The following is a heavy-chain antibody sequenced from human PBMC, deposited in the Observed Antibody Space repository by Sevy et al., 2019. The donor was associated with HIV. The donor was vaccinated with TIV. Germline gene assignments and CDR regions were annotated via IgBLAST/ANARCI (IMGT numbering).Heavy chain of an antibody. V-gene: IGHV3-7*01. D-gene: IGHD2-15*01. Sequence: GGSLRLSCAASGFSFSNYWMNWVRQAPGKGLEWVANIKPDGSEKYYVDSVKGRFTISRDNAKQSLFLQMNSLRAEGMAVYYCARDVGWQRFDPWGQGTLVTVSS. J-gene: IGHJ5*02. CDR2: IKPDGSEK. CDR3: ARDVGWQRFDP. CDR1: GFSFSNYW.